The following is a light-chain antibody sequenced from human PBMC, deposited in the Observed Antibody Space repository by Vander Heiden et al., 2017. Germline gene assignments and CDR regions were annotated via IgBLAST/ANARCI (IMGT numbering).Light chain of an antibody. CDR2: KAS. CDR1: KSISSW. Sequence: DIQMTQSPSTLSASVGARVTITCRASKSISSWLAWYQQKPGKAPKLLIYKASSLDSGVPSRFSGSGSGTEFTLTISSLQPDDFATYYCQQYNSYSRAFGQGTKLEIK. J-gene: IGKJ2*01. V-gene: IGKV1-5*03. CDR3: QQYNSYSRA.